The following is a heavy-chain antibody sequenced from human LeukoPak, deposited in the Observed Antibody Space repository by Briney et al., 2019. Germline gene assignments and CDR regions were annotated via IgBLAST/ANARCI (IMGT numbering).Heavy chain of an antibody. CDR3: AKRRPAAVGAGYYFDY. Sequence: PGRSLRLSCVASGFTFNTYGMNWVRQAPGKGLEWVAVISHHGSNKFYADSVKGRFTISRDNSKNTLYLQMNSLRAEDTAVYYCAKRRPAAVGAGYYFDYWGQGTLVTVSS. D-gene: IGHD2-2*01. CDR1: GFTFNTYG. CDR2: ISHHGSNK. V-gene: IGHV3-30*18. J-gene: IGHJ4*02.